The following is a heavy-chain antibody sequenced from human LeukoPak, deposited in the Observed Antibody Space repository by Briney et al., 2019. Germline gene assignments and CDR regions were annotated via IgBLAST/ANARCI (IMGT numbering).Heavy chain of an antibody. D-gene: IGHD2/OR15-2a*01. J-gene: IGHJ6*02. CDR3: ATWAFYHNLDV. CDR2: IKADGSGT. CDR1: GFTIGPYA. Sequence: GGSLRLSCAASGFTIGPYAMYWVRQGPGRGLEWVSVIKADGSGTFYADSVRGRFTTSKDNSKTSLYLQMNSLTSEDTALYYCATWAFYHNLDVWGQGTTVIVSS. V-gene: IGHV3-43*02.